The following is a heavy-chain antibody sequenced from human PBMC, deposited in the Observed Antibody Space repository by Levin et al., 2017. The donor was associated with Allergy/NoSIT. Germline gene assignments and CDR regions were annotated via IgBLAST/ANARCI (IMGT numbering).Heavy chain of an antibody. Sequence: SQTLSLTCAVYGGSFSGYYWSWIRQPPGKGLEWIGEINHSGSTNYNPSLKSRVTISVDTSKNQFSLKLSSVTAADTAVYYCARDRGVNYYDYGMDVWGQGTTVTVSS. V-gene: IGHV4-34*01. CDR3: ARDRGVNYYDYGMDV. J-gene: IGHJ6*02. D-gene: IGHD3-10*01. CDR2: INHSGST. CDR1: GGSFSGYY.